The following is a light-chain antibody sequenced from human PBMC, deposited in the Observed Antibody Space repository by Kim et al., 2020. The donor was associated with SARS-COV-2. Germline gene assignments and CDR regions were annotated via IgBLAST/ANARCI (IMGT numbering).Light chain of an antibody. V-gene: IGKV1-6*01. CDR1: QDIRKY. Sequence: ASLEDRVTFTRRASQDIRKYVGRYQQKPGKAPKLLFHAASNLQSGVPSRFSGSGSGTDFTLTISSLQPEEFATYYCLQDYSYPITFGQGTRLEIK. J-gene: IGKJ5*01. CDR3: LQDYSYPIT. CDR2: AAS.